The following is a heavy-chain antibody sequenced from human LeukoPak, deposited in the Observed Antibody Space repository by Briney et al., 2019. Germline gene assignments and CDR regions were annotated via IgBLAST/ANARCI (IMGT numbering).Heavy chain of an antibody. J-gene: IGHJ5*02. Sequence: SETLSLTCTVSGGSISSSSYYWGWLRQPPGKGLEWIGSIYYSGSTYYNPSLKSRVTISVDTSKNQFSLKLSSVTAADTAVYYCARVCTEEAGEYYYDSSGSTNWFDPWGQGTLVTVSS. CDR1: GGSISSSSYY. CDR3: ARVCTEEAGEYYYDSSGSTNWFDP. D-gene: IGHD3-22*01. CDR2: IYYSGST. V-gene: IGHV4-39*07.